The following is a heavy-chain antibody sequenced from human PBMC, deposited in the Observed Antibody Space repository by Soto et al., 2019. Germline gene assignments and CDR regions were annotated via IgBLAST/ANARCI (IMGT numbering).Heavy chain of an antibody. Sequence: ASVKVSCKASGYTFTGYYMHWVRQAPGQGLEWMGWINPNSGGTNYAQKFQGRVTMTRDTSISTAYMELSRLRSDDTAVYYCARDPRGYSGYDDFYFAYWGQGTLVTVSS. CDR1: GYTFTGYY. D-gene: IGHD5-12*01. J-gene: IGHJ4*02. CDR2: INPNSGGT. CDR3: ARDPRGYSGYDDFYFAY. V-gene: IGHV1-2*02.